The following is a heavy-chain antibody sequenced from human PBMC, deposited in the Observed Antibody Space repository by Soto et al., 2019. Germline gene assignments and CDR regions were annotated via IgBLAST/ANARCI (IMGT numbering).Heavy chain of an antibody. Sequence: PSETLSLTCTVSGGSISSYYWSWIRQPPGKGLKWIGYIYYSGSTNYNPSLKSRVTISVDTSKNQFSLKLSSVTAADTAVYYCAIGYCSGGSCYRFDPWGQGTLVTVSS. D-gene: IGHD2-15*01. J-gene: IGHJ5*02. V-gene: IGHV4-59*01. CDR3: AIGYCSGGSCYRFDP. CDR2: IYYSGST. CDR1: GGSISSYY.